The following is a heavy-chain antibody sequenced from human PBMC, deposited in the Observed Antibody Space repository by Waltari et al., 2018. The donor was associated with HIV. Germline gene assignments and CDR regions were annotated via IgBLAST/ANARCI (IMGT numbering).Heavy chain of an antibody. CDR3: ARGGDLVREIDY. D-gene: IGHD3-10*01. CDR1: GGSFSGYY. J-gene: IGHJ4*02. V-gene: IGHV4-34*01. Sequence: QVQLQQWGAGLLKPSETLSLTCAVYGGSFSGYYWSWIRQPPGKGLEWIGEINHSGSTNYNPSLKSRVTISVDTSKNQFSLKLSSVTAADTAVYYCARGGDLVREIDYWGQGTLVTVSS. CDR2: INHSGST.